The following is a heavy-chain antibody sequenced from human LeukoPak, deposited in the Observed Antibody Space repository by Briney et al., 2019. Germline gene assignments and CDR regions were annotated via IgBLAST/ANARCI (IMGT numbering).Heavy chain of an antibody. J-gene: IGHJ3*02. V-gene: IGHV4-30-2*01. Sequence: SQTLSLTCAVSGGSISSGGYSWSWIRQLPGKGLEWIGYIYHSGSTYYNPSLKSRVTISVDRSKNQFSLKLSSVTAADTAVYYCARGAPYLWDAFDIWGQGTMVTVSS. CDR1: GGSISSGGYS. CDR2: IYHSGST. CDR3: ARGAPYLWDAFDI. D-gene: IGHD2-21*01.